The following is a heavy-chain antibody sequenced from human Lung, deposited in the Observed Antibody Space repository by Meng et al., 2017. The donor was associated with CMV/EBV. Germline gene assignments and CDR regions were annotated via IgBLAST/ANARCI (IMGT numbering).Heavy chain of an antibody. V-gene: IGHV1-8*01. CDR3: ARGQVQCSTINCHDYRFSGMDV. Sequence: ASXXVSXKASGYTXNNYDIIWVRQASGQGLEWVGWMNPNRGNTAYAQKFQGRVTMTRDTSTSIAYMELSSLRSGDTAVYYCARGQVQCSTINCHDYRFSGMDVWXQGTTVTVSS. CDR1: GYTXNNYD. J-gene: IGHJ6*02. CDR2: MNPNRGNT. D-gene: IGHD2/OR15-2a*01.